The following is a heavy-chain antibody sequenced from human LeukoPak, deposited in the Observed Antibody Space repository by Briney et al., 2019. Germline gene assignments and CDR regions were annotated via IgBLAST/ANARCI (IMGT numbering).Heavy chain of an antibody. CDR3: ARMRQNYYYYIDV. J-gene: IGHJ6*03. CDR2: IFYSGST. Sequence: SETLSLTCTVSGGSISSSSYYWGWIRQPPGKGLEWIGSIFYSGSTFYNPSLKSRLSISVDTSKNQFSLKLSSVTAADTAVYYCARMRQNYYYYIDVWGKGTTVTVSS. V-gene: IGHV4-39*07. CDR1: GGSISSSSYY.